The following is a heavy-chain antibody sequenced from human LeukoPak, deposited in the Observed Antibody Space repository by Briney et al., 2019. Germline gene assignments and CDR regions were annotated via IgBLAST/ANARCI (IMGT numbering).Heavy chain of an antibody. CDR2: ISSSGSSI. CDR1: GFTFSDCY. D-gene: IGHD3-22*01. J-gene: IGHJ4*02. Sequence: PGGSLRLSCAASGFTFSDCYMNWIRQAPGKGLEWVSYISSSGSSIYYADSVKGRFTISRDNAKNSLYLQMNSLRAEDTAVYYCARDKHYYDSSGYYYVGGFDYWGQGTLVTVSS. CDR3: ARDKHYYDSSGYYYVGGFDY. V-gene: IGHV3-11*01.